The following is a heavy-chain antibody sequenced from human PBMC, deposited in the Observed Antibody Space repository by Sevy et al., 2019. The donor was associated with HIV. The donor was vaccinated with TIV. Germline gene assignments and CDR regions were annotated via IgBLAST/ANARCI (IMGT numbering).Heavy chain of an antibody. CDR2: ISITGGST. CDR1: GFTFSIYA. D-gene: IGHD3-10*01. V-gene: IGHV3-23*01. Sequence: GGSLRLSCPASGFTFSIYAMSWVRQAPGKGLEWVSVISITGGSTYYADSVKGRFTISRDNSKNTLYLQMHTLRAEDMAVYYCAKDRVSGTYYTGDFDYWGQGTLVTVSS. CDR3: AKDRVSGTYYTGDFDY. J-gene: IGHJ4*02.